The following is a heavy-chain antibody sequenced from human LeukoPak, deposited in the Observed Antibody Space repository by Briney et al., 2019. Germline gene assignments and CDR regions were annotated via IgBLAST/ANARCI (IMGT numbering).Heavy chain of an antibody. CDR2: ISTKSDYI. CDR3: ARVGGEYVVSDY. Sequence: PGGSLRLSCAGSGFTFRYYSMTWVRQAPGKGLEWVSSISTKSDYIHYADSVKGRFTISRDNANNSVYLQVNSLTAEDTAVYYCARVGGEYVVSDYWGQGTLVAVSS. D-gene: IGHD3-16*01. V-gene: IGHV3-21*01. CDR1: GFTFRYYS. J-gene: IGHJ4*02.